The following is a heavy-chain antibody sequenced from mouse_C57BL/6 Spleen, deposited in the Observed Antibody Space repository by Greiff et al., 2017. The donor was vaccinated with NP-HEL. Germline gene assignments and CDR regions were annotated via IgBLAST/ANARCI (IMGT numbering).Heavy chain of an antibody. J-gene: IGHJ4*01. CDR1: GYTFTSYW. CDR2: IHPNSGST. Sequence: VKLQQPGAELVKPGASVKLSCKASGYTFTSYWMHWVKQRPGQGLEWIGMIHPNSGSTNYNEKFKSKATLTVDKSSSTAYMQLSSLTSEDSAVDDCAGGGGGPDGYYAMDDWGQGTSVTVSS. V-gene: IGHV1-64*01. CDR3: AGGGGGPDGYYAMDD. D-gene: IGHD2-3*01.